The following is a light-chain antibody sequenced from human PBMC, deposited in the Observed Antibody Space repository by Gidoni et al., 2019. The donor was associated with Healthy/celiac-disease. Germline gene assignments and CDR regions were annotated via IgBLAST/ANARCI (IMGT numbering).Light chain of an antibody. J-gene: IGKJ2*01. CDR1: QSISSY. CDR3: QQSYSPLYT. Sequence: DIQITQSPSSLSASVGDRVTITCRASQSISSYLNWYQQKPGKAPKLLIYAASSLQSGVPSRFSGSGSGTDFTLTISSLQPEDFATYYCQQSYSPLYTFGQGTKLEIK. CDR2: AAS. V-gene: IGKV1-39*01.